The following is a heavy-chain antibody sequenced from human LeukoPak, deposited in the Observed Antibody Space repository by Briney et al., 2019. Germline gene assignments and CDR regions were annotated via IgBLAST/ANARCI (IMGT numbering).Heavy chain of an antibody. CDR2: IRYDGSNK. CDR3: AKDSLFRSDPPSGWFDP. J-gene: IGHJ5*02. CDR1: GFTFSSYG. V-gene: IGHV3-30*02. D-gene: IGHD3-3*01. Sequence: GGSLRLSCAASGFTFSSYGMHWVRQAPGKGLEWVAFIRYDGSNKYYADSVKGRFTISRDNSKNTLYLQMNSLRAEDTAVYYCAKDSLFRSDPPSGWFDPWGQGTLVTVSS.